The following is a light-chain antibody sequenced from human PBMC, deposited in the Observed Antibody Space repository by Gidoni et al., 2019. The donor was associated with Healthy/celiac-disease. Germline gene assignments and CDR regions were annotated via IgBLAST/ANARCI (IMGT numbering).Light chain of an antibody. CDR3: QAWDSSTVV. V-gene: IGLV3-1*01. CDR2: QDS. Sequence: SYELTQTPSVSVSPGQTASITCSGDKLGDKYACWYPQKPGQAPVLVIYQDSKRPSGIPERFSGSNSGNTATLTISGTQAMDEADYYCQAWDSSTVVFGTGTKVTVL. CDR1: KLGDKY. J-gene: IGLJ1*01.